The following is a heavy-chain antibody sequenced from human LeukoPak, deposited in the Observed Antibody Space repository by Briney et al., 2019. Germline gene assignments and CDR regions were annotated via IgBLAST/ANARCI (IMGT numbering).Heavy chain of an antibody. CDR1: GFTFSSYE. V-gene: IGHV3-48*03. D-gene: IGHD2-15*01. Sequence: GGALRPSCASSGFTFSSYEMNLVRQAPGKGLEWVSYISSSSSTIYYADSVKGRFTISRDNAKNSLYLQMNSLRAEDTAVYYCAKGYCNGCRCPGGYWGQGNL. CDR3: AKGYCNGCRCPGGY. CDR2: ISSSSSTI. J-gene: IGHJ4*02.